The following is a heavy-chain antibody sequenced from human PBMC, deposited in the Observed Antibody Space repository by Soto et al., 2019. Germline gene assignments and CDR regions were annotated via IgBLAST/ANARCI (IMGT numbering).Heavy chain of an antibody. CDR1: GYTFTGYY. D-gene: IGHD6-19*01. Sequence: GASVKVSCKASGYTFTGYYMHWVRQAPGQGLEWMGWINPNSGGTNYAQKFQGRVTMTRDTSISTAYMELSRLRSDDTAVYYCARIAVATVVIGAFDIWGQGTMVTVSS. V-gene: IGHV1-2*02. CDR2: INPNSGGT. J-gene: IGHJ3*02. CDR3: ARIAVATVVIGAFDI.